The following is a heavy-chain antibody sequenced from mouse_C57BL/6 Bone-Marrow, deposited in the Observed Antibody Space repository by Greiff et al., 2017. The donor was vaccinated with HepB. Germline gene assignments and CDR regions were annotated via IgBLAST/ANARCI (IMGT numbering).Heavy chain of an antibody. CDR3: ARGLLSWFAY. D-gene: IGHD1-1*01. Sequence: VKLQQSGAELVRPGTSVKVSCKASGYAFTNYLIEWVKQRPGQGLEWIGVINPGSGGTNYNEKFKGKATLTADKSSSTAYMQLSSLTSEDSAVYFCARGLLSWFAYWGQGTLVTVSA. J-gene: IGHJ3*01. CDR2: INPGSGGT. CDR1: GYAFTNYL. V-gene: IGHV1-54*01.